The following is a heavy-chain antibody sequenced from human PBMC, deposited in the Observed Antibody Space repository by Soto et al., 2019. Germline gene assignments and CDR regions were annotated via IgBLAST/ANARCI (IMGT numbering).Heavy chain of an antibody. D-gene: IGHD6-19*01. V-gene: IGHV4-39*01. CDR2: VVYSGST. J-gene: IGHJ5*02. CDR1: GGSFSKSHSY. Sequence: SETLSLTCTVSGGSFSKSHSYWGWIRQPPGKGLEWIVNVVYSGSTYYNPSFKSRVTISVDTSKNQFFLDLTSVTAADTAVYYCARPQTGRSGGSQFDPWGQGTLVTAPQ. CDR3: ARPQTGRSGGSQFDP.